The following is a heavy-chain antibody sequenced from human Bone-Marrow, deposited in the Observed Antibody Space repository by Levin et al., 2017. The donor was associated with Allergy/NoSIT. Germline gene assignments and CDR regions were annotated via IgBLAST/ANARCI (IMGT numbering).Heavy chain of an antibody. V-gene: IGHV3-21*01. CDR2: ISSSSSYI. J-gene: IGHJ4*02. D-gene: IGHD6-6*01. CDR3: ASSPRLVQSNFDY. CDR1: GFTFSSYS. Sequence: GGSLRLSCAASGFTFSSYSMNWVRQAPGKGLEWVSSISSSSSYIYYADSVKGRFTISRDNAKNSLYLQMNSLRAEDTAVYYCASSPRLVQSNFDYWGQGTLVTVSS.